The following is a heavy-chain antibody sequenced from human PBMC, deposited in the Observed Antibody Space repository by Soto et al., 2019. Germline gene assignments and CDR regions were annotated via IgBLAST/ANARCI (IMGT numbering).Heavy chain of an antibody. Sequence: QVPLVQSGAEVKKPGASVKVSCKASGYTFTSYGISWVRQAPGQGLEWMGWISAYNGNTNYAQKLQGRVTMTTDTSTSTADMELRSLRSDDTAVYYCARDASSLDYYYYGMDVWGQGTTVTVSS. J-gene: IGHJ6*02. CDR2: ISAYNGNT. CDR1: GYTFTSYG. D-gene: IGHD6-6*01. CDR3: ARDASSLDYYYYGMDV. V-gene: IGHV1-18*01.